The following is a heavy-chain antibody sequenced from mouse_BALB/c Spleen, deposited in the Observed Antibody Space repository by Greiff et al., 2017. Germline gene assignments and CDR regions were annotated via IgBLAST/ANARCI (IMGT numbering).Heavy chain of an antibody. J-gene: IGHJ1*01. V-gene: IGHV14-3*02. D-gene: IGHD2-4*01. CDR1: GFNIKDTY. CDR3: ARIKDYDGYFDV. Sequence: EVQLQQSGAELVKPGASVKLSCTASGFNIKDTYMHWVKQRPERGLEWIGRIDPANGNTKYDPKFQGKATITADTSSNTAYLQLSSLTSEDTAVYYCARIKDYDGYFDVWGAGTTVTVSS. CDR2: IDPANGNT.